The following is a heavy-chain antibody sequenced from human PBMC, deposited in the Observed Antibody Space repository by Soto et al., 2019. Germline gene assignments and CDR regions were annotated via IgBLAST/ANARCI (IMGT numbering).Heavy chain of an antibody. Sequence: SETLSLTCAVSGGSISSGGYSWSWIRQPPGKGLEWIGYIYYSGSTNYNPSLKSRVTISVDTSKNQFSLKLSSVTAADTAVYYCARRYGHCSSTSCAWENWYFDLWGRGTLVTVSS. CDR3: ARRYGHCSSTSCAWENWYFDL. V-gene: IGHV4-61*08. D-gene: IGHD2-2*01. CDR2: IYYSGST. CDR1: GGSISSGGYS. J-gene: IGHJ2*01.